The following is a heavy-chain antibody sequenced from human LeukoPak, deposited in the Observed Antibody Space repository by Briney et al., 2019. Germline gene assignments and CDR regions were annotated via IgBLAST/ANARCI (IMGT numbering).Heavy chain of an antibody. Sequence: PGGSLRLSCAASRFTLSNYWMSWVRQAPGKGREWVANIKQDGSETYYVDSVKGRFTISRDNAKNSLSLQMNSLRAEDTAVYYCARQRGSGCLDYWGQGNLVTVSS. J-gene: IGHJ4*02. D-gene: IGHD6-19*01. CDR1: RFTLSNYW. V-gene: IGHV3-7*01. CDR2: IKQDGSET. CDR3: ARQRGSGCLDY.